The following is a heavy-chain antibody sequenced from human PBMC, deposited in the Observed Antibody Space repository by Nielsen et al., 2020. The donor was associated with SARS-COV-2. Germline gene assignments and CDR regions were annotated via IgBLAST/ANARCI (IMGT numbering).Heavy chain of an antibody. CDR1: GFTVSSNY. J-gene: IGHJ4*02. D-gene: IGHD6-19*01. V-gene: IGHV3-7*01. CDR2: IKQDGSEK. Sequence: GGSLRLSCAASGFTVSSNYMSWVRQAPGKGLEWVANIKQDGSEKYYVDSVKGRFTISRDNAKNSLYLQMNSLRAGDTAVYYCARDSSGLDYWGQGTLVTVSS. CDR3: ARDSSGLDY.